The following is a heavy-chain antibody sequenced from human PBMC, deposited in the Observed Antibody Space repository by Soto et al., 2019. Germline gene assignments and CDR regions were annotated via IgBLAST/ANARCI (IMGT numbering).Heavy chain of an antibody. CDR2: IYYRGTT. J-gene: IGHJ4*02. D-gene: IGHD2-2*01. Sequence: QVQLQESGPGLMKPSQTLSLTCTVSGVSISSGDYYWSWIRQPPGKGLEYIGYIYYRGTTYYNSSLKSRVTMSIDTSKNQFSLQLHSVTAADTAVYYCASLGYCIGTSCPDYCGQGTLFTVSS. CDR1: GVSISSGDYY. CDR3: ASLGYCIGTSCPDY. V-gene: IGHV4-30-4*01.